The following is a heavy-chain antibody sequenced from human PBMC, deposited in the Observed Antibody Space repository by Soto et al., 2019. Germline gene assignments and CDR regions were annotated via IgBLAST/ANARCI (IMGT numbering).Heavy chain of an antibody. CDR1: GFTFSSYA. D-gene: IGHD5-18*01. J-gene: IGHJ4*02. CDR3: ARASQDTAMAPYYFDY. Sequence: GGSLRLSCAASGFTFSSYAMHWVRQAPGKGLEWVAVISYDGSNKYYADSVKGRFTISRDNSKNTLYLQMNRLRAEDTAVYYCARASQDTAMAPYYFDYWGQGTLVTVSS. V-gene: IGHV3-30-3*01. CDR2: ISYDGSNK.